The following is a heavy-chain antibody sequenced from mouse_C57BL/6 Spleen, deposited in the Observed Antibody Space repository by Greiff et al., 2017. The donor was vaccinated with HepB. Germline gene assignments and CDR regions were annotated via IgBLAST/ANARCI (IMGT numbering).Heavy chain of an antibody. J-gene: IGHJ1*03. Sequence: QQSGAELMKPGASVKLSCKATGYTFTGYWIEWVKQRPGHGLEWIGEILPGSGSTNYKEKFKGKAPFTEDTSSNTAYMQLSSLTTEDSAIYYCARCDYYGSSYRYFDVWGTGTTVTVSS. CDR2: ILPGSGST. CDR1: GYTFTGYW. CDR3: ARCDYYGSSYRYFDV. D-gene: IGHD1-1*01. V-gene: IGHV1-9*01.